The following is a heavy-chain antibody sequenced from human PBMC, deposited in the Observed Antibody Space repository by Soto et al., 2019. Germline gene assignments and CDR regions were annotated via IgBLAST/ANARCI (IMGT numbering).Heavy chain of an antibody. V-gene: IGHV3-21*01. CDR2: ISSSSSYI. CDR1: GFTFSSYS. J-gene: IGHJ3*01. D-gene: IGHD3-16*01. CDR3: ARPLGGIHAFDF. Sequence: EVQLVESGGGLVKPGGSLRLSCAASGFTFSSYSMNWVRQAPGKGLEWVSSISSSSSYIYYADSVKGRFTISRDNAKNSLYLQMNSLRAEDTAVYYCARPLGGIHAFDFWGQGTMVTVSS.